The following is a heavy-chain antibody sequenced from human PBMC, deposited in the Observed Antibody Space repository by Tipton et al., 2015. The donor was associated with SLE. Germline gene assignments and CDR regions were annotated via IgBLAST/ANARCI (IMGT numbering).Heavy chain of an antibody. Sequence: TLSLTCTVSVGSITNYYWGWVRQPAGMGLAWIGRICCGGSTKDNPSPHSRASCSVDAPKDQFSLKLSSVTAADTAVYYCVVCRPSSCSYFDYWGQGRLVTVSS. CDR3: VVCRPSSCSYFDY. CDR2: ICCGGST. CDR1: VGSITNYY. J-gene: IGHJ4*02. D-gene: IGHD2-2*01. V-gene: IGHV4-4*07.